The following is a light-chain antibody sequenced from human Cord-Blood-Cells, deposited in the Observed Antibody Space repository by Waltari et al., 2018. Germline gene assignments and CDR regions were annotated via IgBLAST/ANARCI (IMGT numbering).Light chain of an antibody. Sequence: QLVLTHSPSASASLGASVKLTCTLSSGPSSYAIAWHQPQPEKGPRYLMKLNSDGSHSKGDGIPDRFSGSSSGAERYLTISSLQSEDEADYYCQTWGTGVVFGGGTKLTVL. CDR1: SGPSSYA. V-gene: IGLV4-69*01. J-gene: IGLJ2*01. CDR3: QTWGTGVV. CDR2: LNSDGSH.